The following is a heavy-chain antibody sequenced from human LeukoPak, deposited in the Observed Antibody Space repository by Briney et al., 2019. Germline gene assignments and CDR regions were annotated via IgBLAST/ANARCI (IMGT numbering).Heavy chain of an antibody. V-gene: IGHV3-53*01. Sequence: GGSLRLSCAASGFTVSTNYMSWVRQAPGKGLEWVSVIYSGSSTYYADSVKGRFTISRDNSKNTLYLQLNSLRAEDTAVYYCARERINSYGSPFGYWGQGTLVTVSS. CDR1: GFTVSTNY. J-gene: IGHJ4*02. CDR3: ARERINSYGSPFGY. CDR2: IYSGSST. D-gene: IGHD5-18*01.